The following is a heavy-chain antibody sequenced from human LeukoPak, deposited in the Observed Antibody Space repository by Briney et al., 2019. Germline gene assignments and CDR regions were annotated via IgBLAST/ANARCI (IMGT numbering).Heavy chain of an antibody. CDR1: GFTFTSSA. J-gene: IGHJ4*02. CDR3: AADPYYGGGGDY. Sequence: VASVKVSCKASGFTFTSSAVQWVRQARGQRLEWIGWIVVGSGNTNYAQKFQERVTITRDMSTSTAYMELSGLRSEDTAVYYCAADPYYGGGGDYWGQGTLVTVSS. D-gene: IGHD4-23*01. CDR2: IVVGSGNT. V-gene: IGHV1-58*01.